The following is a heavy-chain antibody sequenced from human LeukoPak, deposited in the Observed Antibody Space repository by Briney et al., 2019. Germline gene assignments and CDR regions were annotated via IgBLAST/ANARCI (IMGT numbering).Heavy chain of an antibody. CDR3: AKNLNSYGRYYFDY. V-gene: IGHV3-48*01. D-gene: IGHD5-18*01. J-gene: IGHJ4*02. CDR2: ISSSSSAL. CDR1: GFTFSSYS. Sequence: GGSLRLSCAASGFTFSSYSMNWVRQAPGKGLEWVSYISSSSSALYYADSVKGRFTISRDNAKNTLYLQMNSLRAEDTAVYYCAKNLNSYGRYYFDYWGQGTLVTVSS.